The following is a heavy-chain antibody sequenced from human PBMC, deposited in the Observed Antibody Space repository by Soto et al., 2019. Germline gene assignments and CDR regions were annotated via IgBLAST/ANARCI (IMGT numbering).Heavy chain of an antibody. D-gene: IGHD6-13*01. Sequence: ASETLSLTCTVSGGSISSSSYYWGWIRQPPGKGLEWIGSIYYSGSTYYNPSLKSRVTISVDTSKNQFSLKLSSVTAADTAVYYCARSKSSSWYFNWVQGTLVTVSS. CDR3: ARSKSSSWYFN. J-gene: IGHJ4*02. CDR1: GGSISSSSYY. CDR2: IYYSGST. V-gene: IGHV4-39*01.